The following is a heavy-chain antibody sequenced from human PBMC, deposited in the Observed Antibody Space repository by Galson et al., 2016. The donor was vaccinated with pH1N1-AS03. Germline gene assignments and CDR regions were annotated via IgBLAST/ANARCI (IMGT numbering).Heavy chain of an antibody. V-gene: IGHV1-18*01. Sequence: CKASGYTFSNYGITWVRQAPGQGLQWMGWIKNDNDNTIYGQNFQGRVTLTTDPSTNTAYMELKNLRSDDTGVYYCARAFEEYLLRDYSSVFDSWGQGTLVTVSS. CDR2: IKNDNDNT. CDR1: GYTFSNYG. CDR3: ARAFEEYLLRDYSSVFDS. J-gene: IGHJ4*02. D-gene: IGHD2/OR15-2a*01.